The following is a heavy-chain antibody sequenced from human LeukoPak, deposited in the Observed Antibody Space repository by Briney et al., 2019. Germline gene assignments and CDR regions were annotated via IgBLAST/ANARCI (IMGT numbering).Heavy chain of an antibody. J-gene: IGHJ4*02. D-gene: IGHD1-26*01. CDR1: GYSISSGYY. CDR3: ARLTLYSGSYCADY. CDR2: IYHSGST. Sequence: TSETLSLTCTVSGYSISSGYYWGWIRQPPGKGLEWIGSIYHSGSTYYNPSLKSRVTISVDTSKNQFSLKLSSVTAADTAVYYCARLTLYSGSYCADYWGQGTLVTVSS. V-gene: IGHV4-38-2*02.